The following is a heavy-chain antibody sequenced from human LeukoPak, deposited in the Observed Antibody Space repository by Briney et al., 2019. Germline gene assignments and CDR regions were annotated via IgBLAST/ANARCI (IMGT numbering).Heavy chain of an antibody. D-gene: IGHD3-10*01. V-gene: IGHV4-34*01. CDR1: GGSFSGYY. Sequence: SETLSLTCAVYGGSFSGYYWSWIRQPPGKGLEWIGEINHSGSTNYNPSLKRRVTISVDTSKNQFSLKLSSVTAADTAVYYCARGRKGSGSYYWAGGHNWFDPWGQGTLVTVSS. J-gene: IGHJ5*02. CDR2: INHSGST. CDR3: ARGRKGSGSYYWAGGHNWFDP.